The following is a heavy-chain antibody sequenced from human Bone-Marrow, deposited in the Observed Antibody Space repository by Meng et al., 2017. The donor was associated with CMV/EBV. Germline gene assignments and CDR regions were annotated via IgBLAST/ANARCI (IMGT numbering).Heavy chain of an antibody. CDR1: GFTFSSYA. CDR2: ISNDGINR. D-gene: IGHD2-2*01. Sequence: GESLKISCAASGFTFSSYAMSWVRQAPGKGLEWVAVISNDGINRYYADSVKGRFTISRDNSKNTLYLQMNSLRAEDTAVYYCAKDRGGYCSSTSCYWYFDYWGQGTLVTVSS. CDR3: AKDRGGYCSSTSCYWYFDY. J-gene: IGHJ4*02. V-gene: IGHV3-23*03.